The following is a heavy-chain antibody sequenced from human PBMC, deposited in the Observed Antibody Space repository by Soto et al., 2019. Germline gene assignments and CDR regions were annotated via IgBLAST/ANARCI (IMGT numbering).Heavy chain of an antibody. D-gene: IGHD2-15*01. CDR1: GGRWSTYY. CDR3: ARKIPAVVVVLDY. CDR2: INHSGNT. V-gene: IGHV4-34*01. J-gene: IGHJ4*02. Sequence: SEAVSLTCSGNGGRWSTYYWRWIRQPPGRGREWIGEINHSGNTNSNPSLKSRIPMSVDTSKTQFSLKLSSVTAADTAVYYCARKIPAVVVVLDYCGQGTLVTVS.